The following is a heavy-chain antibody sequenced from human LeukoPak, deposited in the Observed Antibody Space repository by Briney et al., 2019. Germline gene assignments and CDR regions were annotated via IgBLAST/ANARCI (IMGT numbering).Heavy chain of an antibody. D-gene: IGHD6-13*01. J-gene: IGHJ4*02. CDR3: TRVDTSNWSRYDF. Sequence: GASVKVSCKASGYTFTRYEMNWVRQAPGQGLEWTGWINTNTGNPTYAQGFTGRFVFSLDTSVSTAYLQISSLKAEDTAVYYCTRVDTSNWSRYDFWGQGTLVTVSS. CDR1: GYTFTRYE. V-gene: IGHV7-4-1*02. CDR2: INTNTGNP.